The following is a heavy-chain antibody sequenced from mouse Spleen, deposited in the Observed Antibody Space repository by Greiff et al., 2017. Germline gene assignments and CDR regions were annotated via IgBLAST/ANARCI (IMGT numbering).Heavy chain of an antibody. D-gene: IGHD2-5*01. V-gene: IGHV1-69*01. CDR2: IDPSDSYT. CDR1: GYTFTSYW. Sequence: VQLQQSGAELVMPGASVKLSCKASGYTFTSYWMHWVKQRPGQGLEWIGEIDPSDSYTNYNQKFKGKATLTVDKSSSTAYMQLSSLTSEDSAVYYCARSGYSNPADYWGQGTTLTVSS. CDR3: ARSGYSNPADY. J-gene: IGHJ2*01.